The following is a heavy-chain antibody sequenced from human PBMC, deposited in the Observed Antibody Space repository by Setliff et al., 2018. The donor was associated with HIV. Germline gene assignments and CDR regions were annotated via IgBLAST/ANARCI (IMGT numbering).Heavy chain of an antibody. CDR1: GYSISSGYY. V-gene: IGHV4-38-2*02. J-gene: IGHJ5*02. D-gene: IGHD2-15*01. CDR3: AAATTLLSPRA. Sequence: SETLSLTCTVSGYSISSGYYWGWIRQPPGKGLEWIGSIYYSGTTYYNPSLRSRVTISGDTSKNQVSLRLSSVTAADTAVYYCAAATTLLSPRAWGQGTLVTVSS. CDR2: IYYSGTT.